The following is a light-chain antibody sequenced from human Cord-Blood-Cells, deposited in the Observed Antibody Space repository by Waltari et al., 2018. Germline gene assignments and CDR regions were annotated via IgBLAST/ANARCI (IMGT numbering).Light chain of an antibody. J-gene: IGKJ3*01. CDR3: QQYYSTPFT. Sequence: IVMTQSPDYLAVSVAERDTINCKSSPSVLYSSNNKNYLAWYQQKPGQPPNLLIYWASTRESGVPDRFSGSGSGTDFTLTISSLQAEDVAVYYCQQYYSTPFTFGPGTKVDIK. CDR1: PSVLYSSNNKNY. CDR2: WAS. V-gene: IGKV4-1*01.